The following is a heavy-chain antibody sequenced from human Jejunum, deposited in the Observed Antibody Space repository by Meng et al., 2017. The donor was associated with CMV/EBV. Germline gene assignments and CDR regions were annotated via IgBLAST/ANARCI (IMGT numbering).Heavy chain of an antibody. Sequence: YTVNTYGVRWVRQAPGQGLEWMGWISAYNGNTDYAQKFQGRVTMTTDTSTSTAYMDLRSLRSDDTALYYCARDGYSSSSYDAFDIWGQGTMVTV. CDR3: ARDGYSSSSYDAFDI. J-gene: IGHJ3*02. CDR2: ISAYNGNT. D-gene: IGHD6-6*01. V-gene: IGHV1-18*01. CDR1: YTVNTYG.